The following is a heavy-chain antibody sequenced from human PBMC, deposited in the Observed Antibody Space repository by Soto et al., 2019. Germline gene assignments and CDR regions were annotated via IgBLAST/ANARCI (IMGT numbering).Heavy chain of an antibody. CDR2: IWHDGSND. J-gene: IGHJ4*02. V-gene: IGHV3-33*01. CDR3: GRIFGGEYSGFDPPIDF. D-gene: IGHD5-12*01. CDR1: GFDFSNYG. Sequence: QVKLVESGGGVVQPGRSLRLSCAASGFDFSNYGMHWVRQAPGKGLEWVALIWHDGSNDLSADSLKGRFTISRDNSKNMLYLQMNNLTTDDTALYYCGRIFGGEYSGFDPPIDFWGQGTLVIVSS.